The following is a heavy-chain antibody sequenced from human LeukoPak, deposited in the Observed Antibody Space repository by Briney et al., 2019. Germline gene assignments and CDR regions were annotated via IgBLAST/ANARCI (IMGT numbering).Heavy chain of an antibody. V-gene: IGHV1-8*02. J-gene: IGHJ6*04. D-gene: IGHD4-17*01. CDR2: MNPNSGNT. Sequence: ASVKVSCKASGYPFSSYDINWVRQAAGQGLEWMGWMNPNSGNTGYAQKFQGRLTITVNMAISTVYMDLSSLTSEDSAVYYCARRLRYDYGDLDVWGKGTTVTVSS. CDR3: ARRLRYDYGDLDV. CDR1: GYPFSSYD.